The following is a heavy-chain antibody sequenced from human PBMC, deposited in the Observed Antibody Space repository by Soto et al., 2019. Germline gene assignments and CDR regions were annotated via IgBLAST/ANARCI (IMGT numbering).Heavy chain of an antibody. Sequence: QVQLQQWGAGLLKPSETLSLTCAVYGGPFSGSYWSWIRQSPGKGLEWIGEIDHSGSTNYNPSLTSRVTISGDTSKNQSSLRLTSVTAADTAVYYCARGRTRFDPWGQGTLVTVSS. V-gene: IGHV4-34*01. CDR3: ARGRTRFDP. CDR2: IDHSGST. J-gene: IGHJ5*02. D-gene: IGHD1-7*01. CDR1: GGPFSGSY.